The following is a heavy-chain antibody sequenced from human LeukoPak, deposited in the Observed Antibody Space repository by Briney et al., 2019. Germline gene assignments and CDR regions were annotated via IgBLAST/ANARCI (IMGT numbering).Heavy chain of an antibody. V-gene: IGHV4-34*01. Sequence: SETLSLTCAVYGGSFSGYYWSWIRQPPGKGLEWIGEINHSGSTNYNPSLKSRVTISVDTSKNQFSLKLSSVTAADTAMYYCARVTTGTVDYWGQGTLVTVSS. CDR1: GGSFSGYY. J-gene: IGHJ4*02. D-gene: IGHD1-1*01. CDR2: INHSGST. CDR3: ARVTTGTVDY.